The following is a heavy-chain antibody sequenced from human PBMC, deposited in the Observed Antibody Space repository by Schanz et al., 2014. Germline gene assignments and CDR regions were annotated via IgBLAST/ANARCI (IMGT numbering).Heavy chain of an antibody. CDR2: ITHSANT. V-gene: IGHV4-34*01. CDR1: GGSFSGYY. Sequence: QVQLQQWGAGLLKPSETLSLTCAVAGGSFSGYYWSWIRQSPDKGLEWIGKITHSANTTYNPSLKSHVTISLNSSKNQFTQMLNAETAADTAVYYCARRHHFRSGPYYYCYRDGWGKGTTVTVSS. CDR3: ARRHHFRSGPYYYCYRDG. D-gene: IGHD3-3*02. J-gene: IGHJ6*03.